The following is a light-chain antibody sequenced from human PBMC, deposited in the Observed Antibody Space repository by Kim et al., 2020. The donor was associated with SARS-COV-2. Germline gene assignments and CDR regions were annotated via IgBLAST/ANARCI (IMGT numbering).Light chain of an antibody. CDR1: QSVSSSY. CDR2: GAS. Sequence: EIVLTQSPGTLSLSPGERATLSCRASQSVSSSYLAWYQQKPGQAPRLLIYGASSRATGIPDRFSGSGSGADFTLTISRLEPEDFAVYYCQQYGSFFGRGNSLEIK. V-gene: IGKV3-20*01. J-gene: IGKJ2*01. CDR3: QQYGSF.